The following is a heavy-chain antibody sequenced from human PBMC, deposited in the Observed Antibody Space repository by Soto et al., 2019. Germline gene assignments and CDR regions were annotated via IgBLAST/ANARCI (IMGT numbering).Heavy chain of an antibody. CDR2: IIPLFGTT. CDR3: AKSWGREIYYYYYAMDV. Sequence: QVQVVQSGAEVKRPGSSVNVSCKASGGYFNNRQTLNSYPISWVRRAPGQGLEWMGGIIPLFGTTNYAQRFQGRVTSTADKSTSTTSLELNNVTSDDTAVNYCAKSWGREIYYYYYAMDVWGQGTTVTVSS. CDR1: GGYFNNRQTLNSYP. J-gene: IGHJ6*02. D-gene: IGHD3-16*01. V-gene: IGHV1-69*06.